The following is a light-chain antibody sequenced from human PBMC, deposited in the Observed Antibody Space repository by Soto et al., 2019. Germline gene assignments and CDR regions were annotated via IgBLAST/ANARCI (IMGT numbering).Light chain of an antibody. V-gene: IGKV3-20*01. CDR2: GAS. CDR3: QQYGSSLIT. Sequence: IGLTQSPGTLSLSPGERATLSCRASQSVSSSYLAWYQQKPGQAPRLLIYGASSRATGIPDRFSGSGSGTDFTLTISRLEPEDFAVYYCQQYGSSLITFGQGTRLEIK. CDR1: QSVSSSY. J-gene: IGKJ5*01.